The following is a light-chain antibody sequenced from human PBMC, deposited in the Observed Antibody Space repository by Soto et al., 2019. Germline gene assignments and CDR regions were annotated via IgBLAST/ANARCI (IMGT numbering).Light chain of an antibody. J-gene: IGLJ2*01. CDR3: AAWDDSLNGVV. Sequence: QAVVTQPPSASGTPGQRVTISCSGGSSNIGINTVNWYQQLPGTAPKLLIYSNNQRPSGVPDRFSGSKSGTSASLAISGLQSEDEADYYCAAWDDSLNGVVFGGGTQLTVL. V-gene: IGLV1-44*01. CDR2: SNN. CDR1: SSNIGINT.